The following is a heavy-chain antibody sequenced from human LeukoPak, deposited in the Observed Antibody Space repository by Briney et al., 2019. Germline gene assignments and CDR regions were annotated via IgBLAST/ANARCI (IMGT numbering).Heavy chain of an antibody. CDR3: AKLGESGYCSSTSCANVFDY. V-gene: IGHV3-33*06. CDR2: IWYDGSNK. CDR1: GFTFSSYG. D-gene: IGHD2-2*03. J-gene: IGHJ4*02. Sequence: GGSLRLSCAASGFTFSSYGMHWVRQAPGKALEWVAVIWYDGSNKYYADSVKGRFTISRDNSKNTLYLQMNSLRAEDTAVYYCAKLGESGYCSSTSCANVFDYWGQGTLVTVSS.